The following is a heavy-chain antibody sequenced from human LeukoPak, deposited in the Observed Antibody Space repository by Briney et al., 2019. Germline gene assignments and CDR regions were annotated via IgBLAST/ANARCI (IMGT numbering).Heavy chain of an antibody. J-gene: IGHJ4*02. CDR3: ARDQDGSRPGGLDY. V-gene: IGHV3-21*01. D-gene: IGHD3-10*01. CDR2: ISTNVGGT. CDR1: GFTFSSYA. Sequence: KAGGSLRLSCAASGFTFSSYAMSWVRQAPGKGLEWVSTISTNVGGTYYADSVKGRFTISRDNAKNSLYLQMNSLRAEDTAVYYCARDQDGSRPGGLDYWGQGTLVTVSS.